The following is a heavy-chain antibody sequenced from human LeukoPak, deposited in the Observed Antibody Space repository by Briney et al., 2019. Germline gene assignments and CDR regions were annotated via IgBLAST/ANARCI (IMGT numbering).Heavy chain of an antibody. D-gene: IGHD3-10*01. CDR2: IVGGGSDRT. Sequence: GGSLRLSCASSGFSFSTYGMVWVRQAPGKGLEWVSHIVGGGSDRTYYADAVKGRLTVSRENAKNSLYLHMNSLRAEDTAVYYCAREMYGSGLYYFDYWGQGTLVTVSS. CDR3: AREMYGSGLYYFDY. CDR1: GFSFSTYG. V-gene: IGHV3-48*03. J-gene: IGHJ4*02.